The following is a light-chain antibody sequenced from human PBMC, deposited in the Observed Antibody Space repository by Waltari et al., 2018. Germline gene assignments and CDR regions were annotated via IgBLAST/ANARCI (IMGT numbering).Light chain of an antibody. CDR2: DVS. CDR3: SSYISSSTLEL. CDR1: SSDVGTYNY. J-gene: IGLJ2*01. Sequence: QSALTQPASVSGSPGQSITISCTGTSSDVGTYNYVSWYQQHPGKAPKLMIFDVSIRPSGFSNRFSGSKSGNTASLTISGLQAEDEADYYCSSYISSSTLELFGEGTSLTVL. V-gene: IGLV2-14*03.